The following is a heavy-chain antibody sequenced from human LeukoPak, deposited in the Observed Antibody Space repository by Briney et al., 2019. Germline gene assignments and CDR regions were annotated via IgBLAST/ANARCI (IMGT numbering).Heavy chain of an antibody. J-gene: IGHJ4*02. CDR1: GVSISSYY. CDR2: IYYSGST. V-gene: IGHV4-59*01. D-gene: IGHD4-17*01. Sequence: SETLSLTCTVSGVSISSYYWSWIRQPPGKGLEWIGYIYYSGSTNYNPSLKSRVTISVDTSKNQFSLKLSSVTAADTAVYYCARGIQVTTYDQWYYFDYWGQGTLVTVSS. CDR3: ARGIQVTTYDQWYYFDY.